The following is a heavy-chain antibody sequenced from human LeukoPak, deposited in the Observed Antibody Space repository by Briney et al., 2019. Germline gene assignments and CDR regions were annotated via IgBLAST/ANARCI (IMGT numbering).Heavy chain of an antibody. CDR1: GFSFSSHE. CDR2: IGGSSRENAI. D-gene: IGHD2-2*01. Sequence: GGSLRLSCAASGFSFSSHEMNWVRQAPGKGLEWVSYIGGSSRENAISYADSVKGRFSISRDNAKNSLHLQMNSLRVEDTAVYFCACETYASESNAFDVWGQGTMVTVSS. V-gene: IGHV3-48*03. CDR3: ACETYASESNAFDV. J-gene: IGHJ3*01.